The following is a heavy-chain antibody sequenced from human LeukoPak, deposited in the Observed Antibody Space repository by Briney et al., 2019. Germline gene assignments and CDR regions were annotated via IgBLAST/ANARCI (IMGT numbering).Heavy chain of an antibody. D-gene: IGHD3-3*01. J-gene: IGHJ4*02. CDR1: GYSFTSYW. V-gene: IGHV5-51*01. CDR2: IYPGDSDT. CDR3: ARSPLLTDFWSGPFDY. Sequence: GESLKISCKGSGYSFTSYWIGWVRQMPGKGLEWMGIIYPGDSDTRYSPSLQGQVTISADKSISTAYLQWSSLKASDTAMYYCARSPLLTDFWSGPFDYWGQGTLVTVSS.